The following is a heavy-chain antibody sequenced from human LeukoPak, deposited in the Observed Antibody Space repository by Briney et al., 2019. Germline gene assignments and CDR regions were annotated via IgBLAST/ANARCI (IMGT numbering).Heavy chain of an antibody. J-gene: IGHJ3*02. CDR2: IRSKANSYAT. CDR1: GFTFSGSA. Sequence: QPGGSLRLSCAASGFTFSGSAMHWVRQASGKGLEWVCRIRSKANSYATAYAASVKGRFTISRDDSKNTAYLQMNSLKTEGTAVYYCTRSSGGDAFDIWGQGTMVTVSS. CDR3: TRSSGGDAFDI. V-gene: IGHV3-73*01. D-gene: IGHD3-10*01.